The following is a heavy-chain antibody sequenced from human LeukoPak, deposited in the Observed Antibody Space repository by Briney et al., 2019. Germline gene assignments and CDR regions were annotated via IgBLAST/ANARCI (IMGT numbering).Heavy chain of an antibody. Sequence: GGSLTLSCPASGFTFSTYWMHWVRQAPGKGLVWGLCLYSGGSSTSYAASVKGRFTISRDNATNTLYLQMNGLRAEGTVVYCCARNISDAFDMGGQETMVTVSS. D-gene: IGHD2/OR15-2a*01. CDR3: ARNISDAFDM. CDR2: LYSGGSST. V-gene: IGHV3-74*01. J-gene: IGHJ3*02. CDR1: GFTFSTYW.